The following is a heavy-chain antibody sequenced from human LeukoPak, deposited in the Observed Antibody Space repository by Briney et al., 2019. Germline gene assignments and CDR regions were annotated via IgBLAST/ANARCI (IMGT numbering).Heavy chain of an antibody. J-gene: IGHJ4*02. V-gene: IGHV6-1*01. Sequence: SQTLSLTCAISGDSVSSNSAAWNWIRRSPSRGLEWLGRTYYRSKWYNDYAVSVKSRITINPDTSKNQFSLQLNSVTPEDTAVYYCARGRYYDSSGCLDYWGQGTLVTVSS. D-gene: IGHD3-22*01. CDR1: GDSVSSNSAA. CDR2: TYYRSKWYN. CDR3: ARGRYYDSSGCLDY.